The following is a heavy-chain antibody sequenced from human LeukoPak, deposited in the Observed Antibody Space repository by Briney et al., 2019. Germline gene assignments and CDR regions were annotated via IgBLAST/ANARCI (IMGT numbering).Heavy chain of an antibody. Sequence: SQTLSLTCTLSGGSISSGDYYWSWIRQPPGKGLEWIGYIYYSGSTYYNPSLKSRVTISVDTSKNQFSLKLSSVTAADTAVYYCARFYGSGSWYFDYWGQGTLVTVSS. V-gene: IGHV4-30-4*01. CDR1: GGSISSGDYY. CDR2: IYYSGST. D-gene: IGHD3-10*01. CDR3: ARFYGSGSWYFDY. J-gene: IGHJ4*02.